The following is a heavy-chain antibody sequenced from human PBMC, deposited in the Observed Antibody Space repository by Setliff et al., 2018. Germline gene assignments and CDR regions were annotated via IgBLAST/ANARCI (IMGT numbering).Heavy chain of an antibody. V-gene: IGHV4-34*01. D-gene: IGHD3-16*01. CDR2: INQSGST. CDR1: GGSFNSYY. CDR3: ARLGGSSGSGGFYYYYYYMDV. Sequence: PSETLSLTCAVYGGSFNSYYWSWIRQPPGKGLEWIGEINQSGSTNYNPSLKSRVTMSVDTSKNQFSLKLSSVTAADTAVYYCARLGGSSGSGGFYYYYYYMDVWGKGTTVTVSS. J-gene: IGHJ6*03.